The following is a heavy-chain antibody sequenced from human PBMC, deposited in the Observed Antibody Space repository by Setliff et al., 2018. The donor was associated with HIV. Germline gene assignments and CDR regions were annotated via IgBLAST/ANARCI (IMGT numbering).Heavy chain of an antibody. Sequence: PSETLSLTCTVSGGSISSGGYYWSWIRQAPGKGLEWIGSLSHSGRTYYNPSLESRLSFSIDPSKNRVSLILTSVTAADTAVYYCAKSEGFCVGVTCSLFYFDSWGQGTLVTVSS. CDR2: LSHSGRT. V-gene: IGHV4-39*01. J-gene: IGHJ4*02. CDR1: GGSISSGGYY. CDR3: AKSEGFCVGVTCSLFYFDS. D-gene: IGHD2-21*01.